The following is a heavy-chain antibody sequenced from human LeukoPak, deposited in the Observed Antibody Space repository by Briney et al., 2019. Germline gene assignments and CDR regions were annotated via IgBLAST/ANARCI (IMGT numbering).Heavy chain of an antibody. CDR3: ASNYYGSGSYYRGNWFDP. D-gene: IGHD3-10*01. CDR1: GYTFTSYA. J-gene: IGHJ5*02. CDR2: INPNSGGT. Sequence: ASVKVSCKASGYTFTSYAMNWVRQAPGQGLEWMGWINPNSGGTNYAQKFQGRVTMTRDTSISTAYMELSSLRSEDTAVYYCASNYYGSGSYYRGNWFDPWGQGTLVTVSS. V-gene: IGHV1-2*02.